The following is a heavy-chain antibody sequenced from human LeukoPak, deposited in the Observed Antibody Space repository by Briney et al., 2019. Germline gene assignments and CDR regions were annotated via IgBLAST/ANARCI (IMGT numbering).Heavy chain of an antibody. V-gene: IGHV4-59*01. D-gene: IGHD6-13*01. CDR1: GGSISSYY. CDR2: IYYSGST. J-gene: IGHJ4*02. Sequence: SETLSLTCTVSGGSISSYYWSWIRQPPGKGLEWIGYIYYSGSTNYNPSLKSRVTISVDTSKNQFSLKLSSVTAADTAVYYCARGDCVGYSCFDYWGQGTLVTVSS. CDR3: ARGDCVGYSCFDY.